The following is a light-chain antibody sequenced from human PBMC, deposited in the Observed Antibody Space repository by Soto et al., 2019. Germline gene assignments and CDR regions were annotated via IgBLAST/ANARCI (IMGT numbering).Light chain of an antibody. CDR1: QAIGTW. V-gene: IGKV1-12*01. Sequence: DIQMTQSPSSISASVGGRVTTSCLASQAIGTWLAWYQQKPGEAPNLLIYTASSLQLGVPSRFSGSGSGTDFTLTISGLQPEDFATYYCQQANSFPITFGQGTRLEIK. CDR2: TAS. J-gene: IGKJ5*01. CDR3: QQANSFPIT.